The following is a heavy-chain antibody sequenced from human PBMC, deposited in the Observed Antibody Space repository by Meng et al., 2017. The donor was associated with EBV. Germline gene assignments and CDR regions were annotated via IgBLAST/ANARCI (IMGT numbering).Heavy chain of an antibody. CDR1: ADTISGTY. CDR3: ATDSETEVEVPVAKAGVYP. D-gene: IGHD2-2*01. J-gene: IGHJ5*02. CDR2: LTPNNGGT. Sequence: LRLSGGEWKVPVQSVEPACRESADTISGTYIDWGRYAPEQEFEWRGWLTPNNGGTNYAQKFQSRVTTTSDTSISTDCMEMNRSKTDDTAVYYCATDSETEVEVPVAKAGVYPWGQGTLVTVSS. V-gene: IGHV1-2*02.